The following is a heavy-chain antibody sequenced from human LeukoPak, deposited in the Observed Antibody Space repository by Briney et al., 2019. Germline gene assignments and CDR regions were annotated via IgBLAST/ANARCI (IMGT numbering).Heavy chain of an antibody. Sequence: GGSLRLSCAASGFIFSNDAMHWVRQAPGKGLEWVAFIWFDGSNKHYADSVKGRFTISRDNSEDTLYLQMNSLRAEDTAVYYCVRDPSGSGFAFDSWGQEPWSPSPQ. D-gene: IGHD1-1*01. CDR3: VRDPSGSGFAFDS. J-gene: IGHJ4*01. CDR1: GFIFSNDA. CDR2: IWFDGSNK. V-gene: IGHV3-33*01.